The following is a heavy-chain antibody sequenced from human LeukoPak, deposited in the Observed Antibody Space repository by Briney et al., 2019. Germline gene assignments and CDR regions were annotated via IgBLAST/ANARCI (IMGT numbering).Heavy chain of an antibody. J-gene: IGHJ4*02. Sequence: SETLSLTCAVYGGSFSGYYWSWIRQPPGKGLEWIGEITHSGNINYNPSLKSRVTISADTSKKQFSLKVSSVTAADTAVYYCARGLDRLMGATGYWGQGTPVTVSS. CDR1: GGSFSGYY. CDR2: ITHSGNI. CDR3: ARGLDRLMGATGY. V-gene: IGHV4-34*01. D-gene: IGHD1-26*01.